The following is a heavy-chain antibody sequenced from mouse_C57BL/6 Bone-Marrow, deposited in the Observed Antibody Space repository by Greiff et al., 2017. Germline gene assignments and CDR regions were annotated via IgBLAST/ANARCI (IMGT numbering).Heavy chain of an antibody. D-gene: IGHD1-1*01. CDR1: GYTFPDYE. V-gene: IGHV1-15*01. J-gene: IGHJ2*01. Sequence: QVQLQQSGAELVRPGASVTLSCKASGYTFPDYEMHWVKQTPVHGLEWIGAIDPETGGTAYNQKFKGKAILTADKSSSTAYMELRSLTSEDSAVYYCTRERVTTVRGFDYWGQGTTLTVSS. CDR2: IDPETGGT. CDR3: TRERVTTVRGFDY.